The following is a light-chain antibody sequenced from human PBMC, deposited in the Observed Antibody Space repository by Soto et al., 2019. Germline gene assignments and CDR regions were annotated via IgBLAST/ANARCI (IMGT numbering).Light chain of an antibody. Sequence: QSVLTQPPSASGTPGQRVTISCSGSSSNIGSNTVNWYQQLPGTAPKLLIHSNNQRPSGVPDRFSDSKSGTSASLAISGLQSEDEADSYCAAWDDRLNGPVFGGGTKLTVL. CDR1: SSNIGSNT. CDR2: SNN. J-gene: IGLJ2*01. V-gene: IGLV1-44*01. CDR3: AAWDDRLNGPV.